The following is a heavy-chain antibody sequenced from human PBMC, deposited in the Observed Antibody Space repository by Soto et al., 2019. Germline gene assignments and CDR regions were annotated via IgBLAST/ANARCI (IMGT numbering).Heavy chain of an antibody. J-gene: IGHJ5*02. CDR1: SGSISSSNW. Sequence: SETLSLTCAVSSGSISSSNWWSWVRQPPGKGLEWIGEIYHSGSTNYNPSLKSRVTISVDKSKNQFSLKLSSVTAADTAVYYCARDIAADGTNWFDPWGQGTLVTVSS. CDR3: ARDIAADGTNWFDP. V-gene: IGHV4-4*02. CDR2: IYHSGST. D-gene: IGHD6-13*01.